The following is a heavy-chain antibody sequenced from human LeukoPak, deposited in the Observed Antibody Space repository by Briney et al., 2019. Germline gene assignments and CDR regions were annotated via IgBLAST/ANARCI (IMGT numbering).Heavy chain of an antibody. CDR1: GGSISSGGYS. CDR2: INHSGST. V-gene: IGHV4-30-2*01. Sequence: SQTLSLTCAVSGGSISSGGYSWSWIRQPPGKGLEWIGEINHSGSTNYNPSLKSRVTISVDTSKNQFSLKLSSVTAADTAVYYCARSPSGSYYRRHGWFDPWGQGTLVTVSS. CDR3: ARSPSGSYYRRHGWFDP. J-gene: IGHJ5*02. D-gene: IGHD3-10*01.